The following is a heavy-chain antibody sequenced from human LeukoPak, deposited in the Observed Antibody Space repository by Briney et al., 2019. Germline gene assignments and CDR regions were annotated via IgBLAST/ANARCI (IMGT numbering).Heavy chain of an antibody. CDR2: ITNSGITR. CDR1: GFSISDYY. V-gene: IGHV3-11*04. CDR3: ARESVGASNFDY. J-gene: IGHJ4*02. Sequence: GGSLRLSCAASGFSISDYYMSWIRQAPGKGLEWVSYITNSGITRDYTDSVKGRFTISRDNAKNSLYLQMNSLRAEDTAVYYCARESVGASNFDYWGQGTLVTVSS. D-gene: IGHD1-26*01.